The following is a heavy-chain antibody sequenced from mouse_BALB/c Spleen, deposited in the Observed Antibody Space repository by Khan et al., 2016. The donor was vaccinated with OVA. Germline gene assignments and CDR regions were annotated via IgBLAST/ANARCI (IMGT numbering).Heavy chain of an antibody. CDR1: GYTFKNHG. V-gene: IGHV9-3-1*01. CDR3: ARPPFFSYVMVY. J-gene: IGHJ4*01. Sequence: QIQLVQSGPELKKPGETVKISCKASGYTFKNHGMNWVKQAPGKGLKWMDWINTYTGEPTYVEDFKGRFAFSLETSASTAYLQINNLKNEDTATYFCARPPFFSYVMVYWGQGTSVTVSS. CDR2: INTYTGEP.